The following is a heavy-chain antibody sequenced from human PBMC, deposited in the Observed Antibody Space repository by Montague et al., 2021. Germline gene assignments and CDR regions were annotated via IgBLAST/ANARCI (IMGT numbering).Heavy chain of an antibody. V-gene: IGHV4-39*01. D-gene: IGHD6-19*01. CDR1: GGSVSSSSYY. Sequence: SETLSLTCTVSGGSVSSSSYYWGWIRQPPGKGLEWIGSIYYSGSTYYNPSLKSRVTISVDTSKNQFSLKLSSVTAADTAVYYCARHAIVVAGAPNWFDPWGQGTLVTVSS. CDR2: IYYSGST. CDR3: ARHAIVVAGAPNWFDP. J-gene: IGHJ5*02.